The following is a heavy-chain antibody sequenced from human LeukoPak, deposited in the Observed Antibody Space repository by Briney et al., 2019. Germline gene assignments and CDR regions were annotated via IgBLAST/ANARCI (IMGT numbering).Heavy chain of an antibody. CDR2: INPNTGET. J-gene: IGHJ4*02. D-gene: IGHD5-18*01. Sequence: ASVRVSCKASGYTFTGYSIHWVRQAPGQGLEWMGWINPNTGETNYAQKIQDRVTMTRDTSINTVYMELSSLKSDDTAVYYCANFHPATAMAFDLWGQGTLVTVSS. CDR1: GYTFTGYS. V-gene: IGHV1-2*02. CDR3: ANFHPATAMAFDL.